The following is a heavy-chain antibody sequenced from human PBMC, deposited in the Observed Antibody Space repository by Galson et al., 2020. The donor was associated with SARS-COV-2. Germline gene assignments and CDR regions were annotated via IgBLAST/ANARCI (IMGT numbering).Heavy chain of an antibody. CDR1: GYTFTSYG. CDR2: ISAYNGNT. V-gene: IGHV1-18*01. Sequence: ASLKVSCKASGYTFTSYGISWVRQAPGQGLEWMVWISAYNGNTNYAQKLQCRVTMTTDTSTSTAYMEPRSLRSDDTAVYYCARGYGSGSIIYYYYYGMDVWGQGTTVTVSS. J-gene: IGHJ6*02. CDR3: ARGYGSGSIIYYYYYGMDV. D-gene: IGHD3-10*01.